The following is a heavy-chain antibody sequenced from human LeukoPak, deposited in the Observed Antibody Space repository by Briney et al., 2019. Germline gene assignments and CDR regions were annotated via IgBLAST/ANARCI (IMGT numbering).Heavy chain of an antibody. D-gene: IGHD2-2*01. CDR1: GFTFSSYS. Sequence: SWGSLRLSCAASGFTFSSYSMNWVRQAPGKGLEWVSSISSSSSYIYYADSVKGRFTISRDNAKNSLYLQMNSLRAEDTAVYYCARDGATYCSSTSCPLFDYWGQGTLVTVSS. CDR3: ARDGATYCSSTSCPLFDY. CDR2: ISSSSSYI. V-gene: IGHV3-21*01. J-gene: IGHJ4*02.